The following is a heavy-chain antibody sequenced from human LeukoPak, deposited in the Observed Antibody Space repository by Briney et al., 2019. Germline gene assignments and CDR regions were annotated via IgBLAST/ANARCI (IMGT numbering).Heavy chain of an antibody. D-gene: IGHD1-1*01. J-gene: IGHJ4*02. CDR1: GYTLTELS. V-gene: IGHV1-24*01. CDR2: FDPEDGET. CDR3: ATDLEGIRTFDY. Sequence: ASVKASCKVSGYTLTELSMHWVLQAPGKGLEWMGGFDPEDGETIYAQKFQGRVTMTEDTSTDTAYMELSSLRSEDTAVYYCATDLEGIRTFDYWGQGTLVTVSS.